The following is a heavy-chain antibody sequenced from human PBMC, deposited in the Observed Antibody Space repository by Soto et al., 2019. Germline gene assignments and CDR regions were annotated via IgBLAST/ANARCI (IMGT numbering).Heavy chain of an antibody. CDR2: MNPKSGNA. J-gene: IGHJ3*02. Sequence: SVKVSCKASGYTFISYDINWVRQATGQVLEWMVWMNPKSGNAGYXXKVQGRVXXTGNASRSIAXVELSXVASEDTAVYYCASGATYDHIWGTYRYNDAFDIXX. CDR1: GYTFISYD. CDR3: ASGATYDHIWGTYRYNDAFDI. D-gene: IGHD3-16*02. V-gene: IGHV1-8*01.